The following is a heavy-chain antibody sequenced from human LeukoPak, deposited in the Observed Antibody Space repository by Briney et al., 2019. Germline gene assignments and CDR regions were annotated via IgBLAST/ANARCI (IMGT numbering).Heavy chain of an antibody. D-gene: IGHD2-2*01. V-gene: IGHV5-51*01. CDR2: IHPGDSDT. CDR3: ARHLKVVPAAPAAYYYYMDV. CDR1: GYTFSSYW. Sequence: GESLKISCKSSGYTFSSYWIGWVRQMPGKGLEWMGIIHPGDSDTRYSPSFQGQVTISADKSTSTVYLQWSSLKASDTAMYYCARHLKVVPAAPAAYYYYMDVWGKGTTVTVSS. J-gene: IGHJ6*03.